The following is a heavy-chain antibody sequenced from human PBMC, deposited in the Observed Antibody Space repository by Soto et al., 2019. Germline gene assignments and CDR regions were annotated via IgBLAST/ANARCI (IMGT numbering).Heavy chain of an antibody. Sequence: KPGGSLRLSCAASGFTLRTYTMNWVRQAPGKGLEWVSSISISSSDRYYADSVRGRFTISRDNAKNALYLQMNSLRADDTAVYFCVRGMNPLFGGQGTLVTVPQ. CDR3: VRGMNPLF. J-gene: IGHJ4*01. CDR2: ISISSSDR. CDR1: GFTLRTYT. V-gene: IGHV3-21*06.